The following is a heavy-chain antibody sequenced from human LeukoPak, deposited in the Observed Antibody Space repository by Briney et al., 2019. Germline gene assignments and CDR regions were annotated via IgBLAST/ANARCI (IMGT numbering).Heavy chain of an antibody. J-gene: IGHJ4*02. V-gene: IGHV4-4*07. Sequence: SETLSLTCTVSGDSIISYYWNWIRQPAGKGLEWIGRLHSSGSTNYSPSLNSRVTLSLDTSKNQFSLSLSSVTAADTAVYYCARVSGSYYFRYFDYWGQGTLVTVSS. CDR2: LHSSGST. CDR1: GDSIISYY. D-gene: IGHD1-26*01. CDR3: ARVSGSYYFRYFDY.